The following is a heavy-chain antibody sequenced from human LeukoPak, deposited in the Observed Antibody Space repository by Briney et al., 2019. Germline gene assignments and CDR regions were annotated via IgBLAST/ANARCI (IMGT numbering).Heavy chain of an antibody. CDR1: GGSISNYY. V-gene: IGHV4-4*07. Sequence: PLETLSLTCTVSGGSISNYYWSWIRQPAGKGLEWIGRFYNSGSTNCNPPLKSRVTMSLDTSKNQFSLKLSSVTAADTAVYYCARSDSNLDYFDYWGQGTLVTVSS. J-gene: IGHJ4*02. CDR2: FYNSGST. CDR3: ARSDSNLDYFDY. D-gene: IGHD6-13*01.